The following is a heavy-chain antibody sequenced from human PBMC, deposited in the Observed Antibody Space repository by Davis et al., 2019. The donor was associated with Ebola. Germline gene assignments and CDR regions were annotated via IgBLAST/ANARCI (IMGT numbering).Heavy chain of an antibody. J-gene: IGHJ3*01. D-gene: IGHD6-19*01. CDR3: AKDTSNVWFDV. V-gene: IGHV3-23*01. CDR1: GFVFRSYV. CDR2: HGTSGDT. Sequence: GGSLRLSCAASGFVFRSYVMSWVRRAPGKGLEWVSTHGTSGDTYYADSVKGRFTISRDNSKNTLYLQMNSLRVEDTAIYYCAKDTSNVWFDVWGQGTMVTVSS.